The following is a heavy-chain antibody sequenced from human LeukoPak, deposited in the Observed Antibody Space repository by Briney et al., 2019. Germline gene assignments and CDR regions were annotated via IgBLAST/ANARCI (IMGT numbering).Heavy chain of an antibody. CDR1: VGSISSSNYY. CDR2: VYYSVST. D-gene: IGHD6-13*01. Sequence: SETLSLTCTVSVGSISSSNYYWGSIRQPPGKGLEWIGSVYYSVSTYYNPSLKSRVTISVDTSKSQFSLKLTSVTAADTAVYYWARPRVAAGFVYWGQGTLVTVSS. J-gene: IGHJ4*02. CDR3: ARPRVAAGFVY. V-gene: IGHV4-39*01.